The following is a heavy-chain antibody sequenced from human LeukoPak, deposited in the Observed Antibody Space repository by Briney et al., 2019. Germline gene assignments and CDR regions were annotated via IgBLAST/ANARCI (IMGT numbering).Heavy chain of an antibody. CDR3: ARQAQTGSPGDY. V-gene: IGHV5-51*01. D-gene: IGHD7-27*01. Sequence: GESLKISCKGSGYSFTSYWIGWVRQMSGKGLKWMGIIYPGDSDARYSPSFQGQVTISADKSISTAYLQWSSLKASDTAMYCCARQAQTGSPGDYWGQGTLVTVSS. J-gene: IGHJ4*02. CDR1: GYSFTSYW. CDR2: IYPGDSDA.